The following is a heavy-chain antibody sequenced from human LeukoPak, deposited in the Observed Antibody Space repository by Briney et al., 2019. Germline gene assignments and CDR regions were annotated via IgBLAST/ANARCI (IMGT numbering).Heavy chain of an antibody. D-gene: IGHD1-7*01. Sequence: SETLSLTCTVSGGSISSYYWSWIRQPPGKGLEWIGYIYTSGSTNYNPSLKSRVTISVDTSKNQFSLKLSSVTAADTAVYYCARQPDALELPAHDAFDIWSQGTMVTVSS. CDR2: IYTSGST. CDR3: ARQPDALELPAHDAFDI. J-gene: IGHJ3*02. V-gene: IGHV4-4*09. CDR1: GGSISSYY.